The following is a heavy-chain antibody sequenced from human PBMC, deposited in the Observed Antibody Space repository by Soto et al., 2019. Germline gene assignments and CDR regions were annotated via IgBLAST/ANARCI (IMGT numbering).Heavy chain of an antibody. CDR3: ARDYGSGYDYFDY. J-gene: IGHJ4*02. CDR1: GDSVSSNSAA. V-gene: IGHV6-1*01. CDR2: TYYRSKWSN. D-gene: IGHD5-12*01. Sequence: PSQTLSLTCAISGDSVSSNSAAWNRIRQSPSGGLEWLGRTYYRSKWSNEYAVSVKSRITINPDTSKNQFSLQLNSVTPEDTAVYYCARDYGSGYDYFDYWGQGTLVTVSS.